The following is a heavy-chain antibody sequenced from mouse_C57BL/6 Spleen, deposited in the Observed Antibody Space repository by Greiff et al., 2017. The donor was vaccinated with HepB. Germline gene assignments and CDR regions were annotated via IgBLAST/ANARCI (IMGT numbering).Heavy chain of an antibody. CDR2: INPNNGGT. J-gene: IGHJ3*01. D-gene: IGHD1-1*01. Sequence: EVKLQQSGPELVKPGASVKMSCKASGYTFTDYNMHWVKQSHGKSLEWIGYINPNNGGTSYNQKFKGKATLTVNKSSSTAYMELRSLTSEESAVYYCAREGDYGSSLAWFAYWGQGTLVTVSA. V-gene: IGHV1-22*01. CDR3: AREGDYGSSLAWFAY. CDR1: GYTFTDYN.